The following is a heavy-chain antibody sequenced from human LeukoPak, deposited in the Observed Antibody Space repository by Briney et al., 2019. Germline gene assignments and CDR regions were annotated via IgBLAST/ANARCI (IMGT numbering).Heavy chain of an antibody. CDR2: ITHSGGG. CDR3: ARRAGAPDFDV. CDR1: GGSISSYY. D-gene: IGHD3-10*01. Sequence: SETLSLTCTVSGGSISSYYWTWIRQPPGKGLEWIGEITHSGGGNYNPSLKSRVTISVDSSQNRFSLKVLSVTAADTAVYYCARRAGAPDFDVWGLGTLVSVSS. V-gene: IGHV4-34*01. J-gene: IGHJ4*02.